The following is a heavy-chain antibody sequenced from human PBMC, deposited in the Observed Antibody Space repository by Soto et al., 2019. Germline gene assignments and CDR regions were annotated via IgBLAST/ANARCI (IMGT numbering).Heavy chain of an antibody. V-gene: IGHV3-23*01. CDR3: AKGSVVVAAKFDS. D-gene: IGHD2-21*02. J-gene: IGHJ4*02. CDR2: ISSSGYSA. Sequence: EVQLLESGGALVQPGGSLSLSCAASGFTYNNYAMGWVRQAPGKGLEWVSAISSSGYSAYYADSVKGRFTISRDNSRNTMFLQMNKLSAEDTAVYYCAKGSVVVAAKFDSWGQGTQVTVSS. CDR1: GFTYNNYA.